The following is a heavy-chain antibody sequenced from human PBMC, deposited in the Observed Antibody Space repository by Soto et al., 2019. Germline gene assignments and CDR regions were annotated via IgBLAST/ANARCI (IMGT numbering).Heavy chain of an antibody. CDR2: IYYSGST. Sequence: SETLSLTWTVFGGSISSSSYYWGWIRQPPGKGLEWIGSIYYSGSTYYNPSLKSRVTISVDTSKNQFSLKLSSVTAADTAVYYCASHSSSSATRGYYFDYWGQGTLVTVSS. J-gene: IGHJ4*02. CDR3: ASHSSSSATRGYYFDY. CDR1: GGSISSSSYY. D-gene: IGHD6-6*01. V-gene: IGHV4-39*01.